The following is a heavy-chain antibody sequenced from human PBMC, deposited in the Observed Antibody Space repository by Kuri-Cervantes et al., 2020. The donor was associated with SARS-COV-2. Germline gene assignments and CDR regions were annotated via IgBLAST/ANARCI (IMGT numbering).Heavy chain of an antibody. J-gene: IGHJ5*02. CDR2: INHSGST. Sequence: GSLRLSCAVHGGSFSGYYWSWIRQPPGKGLEWIGEINHSGSTNYNPSLKSRVTISVDTSKNQFSLKLSSVTAADTAVYYCAREAGQNWFDPWGQGTLVTVSS. D-gene: IGHD3-10*01. CDR1: GGSFSGYY. V-gene: IGHV4-34*01. CDR3: AREAGQNWFDP.